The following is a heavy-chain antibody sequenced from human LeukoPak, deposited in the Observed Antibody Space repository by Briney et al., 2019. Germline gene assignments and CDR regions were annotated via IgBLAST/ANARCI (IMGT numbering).Heavy chain of an antibody. V-gene: IGHV4-34*01. Sequence: PSETLSLTCAVYGGSFSGYYWSWIRQPPGKGLEWIGEINHSGSTNYNPSLKSRVTISVDTSKNQFSLKLSSVTAADTAVYYCARASIAAAGTGYNWFDPWGQGTLVTVSS. CDR3: ARASIAAAGTGYNWFDP. CDR1: GGSFSGYY. D-gene: IGHD6-13*01. CDR2: INHSGST. J-gene: IGHJ5*02.